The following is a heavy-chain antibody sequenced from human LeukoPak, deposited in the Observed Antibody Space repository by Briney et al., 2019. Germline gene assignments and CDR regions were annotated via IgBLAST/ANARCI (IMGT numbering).Heavy chain of an antibody. Sequence: PGRSLRLSCAASGFTFSHYGFHWVRQAPGQGLEWVAVIWSDGTYQFYADSVKGRFTISRDYSQKTVYLEMHSLRTEDTAMYYCAKDAQRGFDYSNSLEYWGPGTLVTVSS. CDR2: IWSDGTYQ. CDR3: AKDAQRGFDYSNSLEY. V-gene: IGHV3-33*06. D-gene: IGHD4-11*01. CDR1: GFTFSHYG. J-gene: IGHJ4*02.